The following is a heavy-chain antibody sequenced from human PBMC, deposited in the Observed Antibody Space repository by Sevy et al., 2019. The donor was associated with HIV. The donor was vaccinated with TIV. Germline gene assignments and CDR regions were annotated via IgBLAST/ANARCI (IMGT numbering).Heavy chain of an antibody. D-gene: IGHD6-13*01. Sequence: GGSLRLSCAASGFTFSSYAMHWVRQAPGKGLEWVAVISYDGSNKYYADSVKGRFTISRDNSKNTLYLQMNSLRAEDTAVYYYARGGRQQLVTVRGQNGHAFDIWGQGTMVTVSS. CDR2: ISYDGSNK. CDR3: ARGGRQQLVTVRGQNGHAFDI. J-gene: IGHJ3*02. CDR1: GFTFSSYA. V-gene: IGHV3-30-3*01.